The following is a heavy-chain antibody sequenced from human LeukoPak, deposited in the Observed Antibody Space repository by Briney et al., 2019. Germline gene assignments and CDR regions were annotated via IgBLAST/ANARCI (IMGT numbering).Heavy chain of an antibody. V-gene: IGHV1-8*03. CDR1: GYTFTSYD. J-gene: IGHJ4*02. CDR3: ARDHPYSSRNLDY. D-gene: IGHD6-13*01. CDR2: MNPNSGNT. Sequence: ASVKVSCKASGYTFTSYDINWVRQATGQGLEGMGWMNPNSGNTGYAQKFQGRVTITRNTSISTAYMELRSLRSDDTAVYYCARDHPYSSRNLDYWGQGTLVTVSS.